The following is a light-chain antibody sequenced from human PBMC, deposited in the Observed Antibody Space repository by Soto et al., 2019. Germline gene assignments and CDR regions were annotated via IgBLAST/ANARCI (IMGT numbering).Light chain of an antibody. V-gene: IGKV3-20*01. CDR3: QQYGSSPRT. CDR2: GSS. Sequence: ERVMTQSPATLSASPGERVTLSCRASQSVASSVAWYQQKPGQAPRLLIYGSSNRPSGIPDRFSGGGSRTDFTLTISRLEPEDFAVYYCQQYGSSPRTFGQGTRLEI. CDR1: QSVASS. J-gene: IGKJ5*01.